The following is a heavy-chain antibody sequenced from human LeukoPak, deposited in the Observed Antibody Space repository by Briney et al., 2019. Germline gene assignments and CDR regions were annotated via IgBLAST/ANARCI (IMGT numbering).Heavy chain of an antibody. J-gene: IGHJ6*03. V-gene: IGHV3-23*01. CDR2: VTGSGTST. D-gene: IGHD3-10*01. Sequence: GGSLRLSCAASGFTFSYYGMNWVRQAPGKGLEWVSGVTGSGTSTYYADSVRGRFTISRDNSKNTLYLQMNSLRVEDTAVYYCAKGGAVASKSITMVRGTRRYCYYMDVWGKGTTVTISS. CDR3: AKGGAVASKSITMVRGTRRYCYYMDV. CDR1: GFTFSYYG.